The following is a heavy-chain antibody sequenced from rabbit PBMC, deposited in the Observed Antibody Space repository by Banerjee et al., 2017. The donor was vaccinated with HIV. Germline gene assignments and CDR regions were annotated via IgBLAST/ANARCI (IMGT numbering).Heavy chain of an antibody. CDR3: AREDISVWKFNL. J-gene: IGHJ4*01. V-gene: IGHV1S40*01. Sequence: QSLEESGGDLVKPGASLTLTCTASGFSFSSSYYMCWVRQAPGKGLEWIACIYAGSSGSTYYASWAKGRFTISKTSSTTVTLQMTSLTAADTATYFCAREDISVWKFNLWGQGTLVTVS. D-gene: IGHD4-1*01. CDR1: GFSFSSSYY. CDR2: IYAGSSGST.